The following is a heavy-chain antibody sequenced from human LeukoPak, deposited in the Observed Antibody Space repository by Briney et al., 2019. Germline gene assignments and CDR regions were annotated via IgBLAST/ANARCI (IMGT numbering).Heavy chain of an antibody. V-gene: IGHV3-21*01. Sequence: GGSLRLSCAASGFTFSSYSMNWVRQAPGKGLEWVSSISSSSSYIYYADSVKGRFTISRDNAKNSLYLQMNSLRDEDTAVYYCARDPSSHIVVVYFDYWGQGTLVTVSS. D-gene: IGHD2-21*01. CDR3: ARDPSSHIVVVYFDY. CDR2: ISSSSSYI. CDR1: GFTFSSYS. J-gene: IGHJ4*02.